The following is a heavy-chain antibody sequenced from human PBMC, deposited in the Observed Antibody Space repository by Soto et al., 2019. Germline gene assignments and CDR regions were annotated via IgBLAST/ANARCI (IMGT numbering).Heavy chain of an antibody. CDR3: ARRGIAAQDYYYYGMDV. CDR1: GYSFTSYW. J-gene: IGHJ6*02. D-gene: IGHD6-13*01. Sequence: PGESLKISCKGSGYSFTSYWIGWVRQMPGKGLEWMGIIYPGDSDTRYSPSFQGQVTISADKSISTAYLQWSSLKASDTATYYCARRGIAAQDYYYYGMDVWGQGTTVTVSS. V-gene: IGHV5-51*01. CDR2: IYPGDSDT.